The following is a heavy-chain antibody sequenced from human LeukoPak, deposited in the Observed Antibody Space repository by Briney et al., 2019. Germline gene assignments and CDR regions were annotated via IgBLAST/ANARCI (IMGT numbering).Heavy chain of an antibody. D-gene: IGHD3-3*01. CDR1: GYTFTGYY. CDR3: ARGQDGSGYLRFDY. J-gene: IGHJ4*02. CDR2: INPNSGGT. Sequence: ASVKVSCQASGYTFTGYYMRWVRQAPGQGLEWMGWINPNSGGTNYAQKFQGRVTMTRDTSISTAYMELSRLRSDDTAVYYCARGQDGSGYLRFDYWGQGTLVTVSP. V-gene: IGHV1-2*02.